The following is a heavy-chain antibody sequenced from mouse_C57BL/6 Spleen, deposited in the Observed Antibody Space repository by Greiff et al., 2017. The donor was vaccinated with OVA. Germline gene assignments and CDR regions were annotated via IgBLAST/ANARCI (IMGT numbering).Heavy chain of an antibody. CDR1: GYTFTSYW. D-gene: IGHD1-1*01. J-gene: IGHJ3*01. V-gene: IGHV1-55*01. CDR3: ARGYCGSSPWVAY. CDR2: IYPGSGST. Sequence: QVQLQQPGAELVKPGASVKMSCKASGYTFTSYWITWVKQRPGQGLEWIGDIYPGSGSTYYNEKFKSKATLTVDTSYSPAYMQLSSLASEDSAVFYCARGYCGSSPWVAYWGQGTLVTVSA.